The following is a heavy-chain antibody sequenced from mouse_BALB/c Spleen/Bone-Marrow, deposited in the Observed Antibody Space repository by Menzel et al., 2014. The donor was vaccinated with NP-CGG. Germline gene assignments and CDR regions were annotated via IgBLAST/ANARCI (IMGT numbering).Heavy chain of an antibody. D-gene: IGHD1-1*01. V-gene: IGHV5-6-3*01. CDR3: ARVYGWYFDV. J-gene: IGHJ1*01. Sequence: DVKLQESGGGLVQPGGSLKLSCVASGFTFSSYGVSWVRQTPDKRLELVATINNNGGSTYYPDSVKGQFTISRDNAKNTLYLQMSSLKSEDTAMYYCARVYGWYFDVWGAGTTVTVSS. CDR2: INNNGGST. CDR1: GFTFSSYG.